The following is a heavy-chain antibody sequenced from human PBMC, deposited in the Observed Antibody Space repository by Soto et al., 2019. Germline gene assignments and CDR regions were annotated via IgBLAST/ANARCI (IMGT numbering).Heavy chain of an antibody. V-gene: IGHV3-48*03. CDR3: ASTGGGWELHYYYYGMDA. CDR2: ISSSGSTI. CDR1: VFTFSSYE. J-gene: IGHJ6*02. D-gene: IGHD1-7*01. Sequence: GWSLRLSCASSVFTFSSYEMKWVRQAPGKGLEWVSYISSSGSTIYYADSVKGRFTISRDNAKNSLYLQMNSLRAEDTAVYYCASTGGGWELHYYYYGMDAWGQGTTVTVSS.